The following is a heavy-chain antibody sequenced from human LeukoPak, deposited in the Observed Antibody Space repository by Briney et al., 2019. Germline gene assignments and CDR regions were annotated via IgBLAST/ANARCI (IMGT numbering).Heavy chain of an antibody. D-gene: IGHD3-16*01. CDR1: GFTFSSYA. V-gene: IGHV3-21*01. J-gene: IGHJ4*02. Sequence: GGSLRLSCAASGFTFSSYAMNWVRQAPGKGLEWVSSINSDSSLMYYAESVKGRFTISRDNARNSLYLQMSSLRVEDTAVYYCIRDLFDDYSLDYWGQGALVTVSS. CDR2: INSDSSLM. CDR3: IRDLFDDYSLDY.